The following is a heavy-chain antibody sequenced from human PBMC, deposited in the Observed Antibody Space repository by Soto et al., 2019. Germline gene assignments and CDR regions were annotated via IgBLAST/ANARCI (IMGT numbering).Heavy chain of an antibody. Sequence: SETLSLTCAVYGGSFSGYYWSWIRQPPGKGLEWIGEINHSGSTNYNPSLKSRVTISVDTSKNQFSLKLSSVTAADTAVYYCARGGSNGSGSYYSYYYYYYMDVWGKGTTVTVSS. CDR3: ARGGSNGSGSYYSYYYYYYMDV. CDR2: INHSGST. V-gene: IGHV4-34*01. J-gene: IGHJ6*03. CDR1: GGSFSGYY. D-gene: IGHD3-10*01.